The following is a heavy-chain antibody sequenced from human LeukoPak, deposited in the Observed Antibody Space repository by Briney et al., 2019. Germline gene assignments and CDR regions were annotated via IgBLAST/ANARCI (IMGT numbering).Heavy chain of an antibody. CDR1: GFTFSSYA. CDR3: AKGLINDWSALEY. J-gene: IGHJ4*02. D-gene: IGHD3-9*01. CDR2: ISGSGGTT. V-gene: IGHV3-23*01. Sequence: GGSLRLSCAASGFTFSSYAMTWVRQAPGKGLYWVSAISGSGGTTYSADSVRGRFTISRDNSKNTLYLQMNSLRAEDTAVYYCAKGLINDWSALEYWGQGTLVTVSS.